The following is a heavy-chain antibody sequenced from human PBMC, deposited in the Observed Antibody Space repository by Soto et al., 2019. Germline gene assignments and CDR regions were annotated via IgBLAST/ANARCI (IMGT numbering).Heavy chain of an antibody. D-gene: IGHD4-4*01. CDR2: ISGSGIST. V-gene: IGHV3-23*01. CDR1: GFPFSTYP. CDR3: VKLPVTTASYYYFGMDV. J-gene: IGHJ6*02. Sequence: EVELMESGGGLVQPGGSLRLSCAASGFPFSTYPMNWVRQVPGKGLKWVSGISGSGISTFYADSVKGRFTISRDNSKNTVYLQMNRLRAEDTALYYCVKLPVTTASYYYFGMDVWGQGTTVTVSS.